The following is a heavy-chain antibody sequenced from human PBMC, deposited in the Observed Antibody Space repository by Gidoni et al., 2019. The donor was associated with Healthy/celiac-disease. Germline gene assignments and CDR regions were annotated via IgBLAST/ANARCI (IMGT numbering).Heavy chain of an antibody. J-gene: IGHJ4*02. CDR2: ISSSSSYI. CDR3: ARSSTALRGYCTGGVCYSFDY. V-gene: IGHV3-21*01. Sequence: EVQLVESGGGLVKPGGSLRLSCAASGFTFSSYSMNWVRQAPGKGLEWVSSISSSSSYIYYADSVKGRFTISRDNAKNSLYLQMNSLRAEDTAVYYCARSSTALRGYCTGGVCYSFDYWGQGTLVTVSS. D-gene: IGHD2-8*02. CDR1: GFTFSSYS.